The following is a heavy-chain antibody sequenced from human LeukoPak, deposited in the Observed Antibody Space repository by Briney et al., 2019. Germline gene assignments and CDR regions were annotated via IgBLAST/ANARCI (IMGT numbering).Heavy chain of an antibody. Sequence: PSETLSLTCTVSGGSISSGSYYWSWIRQPAGKGLEWIGRIYTSGSTNYNPSLKSRVTISVDTSKNQFSLKLSSVTAADTAVYYCARDYYDSSGYSEVRRHNWFDPWGQGTLVTVSS. CDR2: IYTSGST. CDR1: GGSISSGSYY. J-gene: IGHJ5*02. V-gene: IGHV4-61*02. D-gene: IGHD3-22*01. CDR3: ARDYYDSSGYSEVRRHNWFDP.